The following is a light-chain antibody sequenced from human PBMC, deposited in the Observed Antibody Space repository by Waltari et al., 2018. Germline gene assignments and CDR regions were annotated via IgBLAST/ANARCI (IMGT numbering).Light chain of an antibody. Sequence: DIVMTQSPLSLSVTPGEPASISCRSSQSLLHSNGYNYLDWYLQKPGQSPQLLIYLGSNWASGVPDRFSGSGSGTEYTLKISRVEAEDVGVYYCMQALQTPYTFGQGTKLEIK. J-gene: IGKJ2*01. V-gene: IGKV2-28*01. CDR2: LGS. CDR1: QSLLHSNGYNY. CDR3: MQALQTPYT.